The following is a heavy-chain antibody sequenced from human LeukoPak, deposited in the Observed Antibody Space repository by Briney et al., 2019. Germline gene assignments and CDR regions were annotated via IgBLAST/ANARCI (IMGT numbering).Heavy chain of an antibody. CDR1: GGSISSGGYS. Sequence: PSQTLSLTCAVSGGSISSGGYSWSWIRQPPGKGLEWIGYIYHSGSTYYNPSLKSRVTISVDRSKNQFSLKLSSVTAADTAVYYCARDVPARRYYYYGMDVWGQGTTVTVSS. D-gene: IGHD6-6*01. CDR2: IYHSGST. V-gene: IGHV4-30-2*01. J-gene: IGHJ6*02. CDR3: ARDVPARRYYYYGMDV.